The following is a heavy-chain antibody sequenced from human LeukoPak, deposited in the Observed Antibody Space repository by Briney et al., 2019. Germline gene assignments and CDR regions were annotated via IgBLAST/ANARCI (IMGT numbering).Heavy chain of an antibody. J-gene: IGHJ4*02. CDR1: GYTFTSYY. CDR3: ASRFRSGWSPFDY. V-gene: IGHV1-46*01. Sequence: GASVKVSCKASGYTFTSYYMHWVRQAPGQGLEWMGIINPSGGSTSYAQKFQGRVTMTRDMSTSTVYMELSSLRSEDTAVYYCASRFRSGWSPFDYWGQGTQVTVSS. CDR2: INPSGGST. D-gene: IGHD6-19*01.